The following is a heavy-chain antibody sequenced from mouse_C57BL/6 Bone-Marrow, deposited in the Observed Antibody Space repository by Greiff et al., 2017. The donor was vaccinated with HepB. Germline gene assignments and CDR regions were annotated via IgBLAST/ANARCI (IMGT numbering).Heavy chain of an antibody. CDR3: ARSNYYGSSYGWFAY. Sequence: QVQLQQPGAELVKPGASVKMSCKASGYTFTSYWITWVKQRPGQGLEWIGEIYPGSGSTNYNEKFKSKATLTVDTSSSTAYMQLSSLTSEDSAVYYCARSNYYGSSYGWFAYWGQGTLVTVSA. J-gene: IGHJ3*01. CDR2: IYPGSGST. D-gene: IGHD1-1*01. CDR1: GYTFTSYW. V-gene: IGHV1-55*01.